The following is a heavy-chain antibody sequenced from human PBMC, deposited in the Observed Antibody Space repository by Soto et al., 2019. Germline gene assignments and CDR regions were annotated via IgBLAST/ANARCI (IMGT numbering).Heavy chain of an antibody. Sequence: QITLKESGPTLVTPTQTLTLTCTFSGFSLTTSGVGVGWIRQPPGKALEWLVFIYWDDDKRYNPSLRSRLTITKDASKNQVVLTLTNMDPVDTATYYCAHRRPHDGDWNNGYFDCWGQVTLVTVSS. CDR3: AHRRPHDGDWNNGYFDC. V-gene: IGHV2-5*02. CDR2: IYWDDDK. CDR1: GFSLTTSGVG. J-gene: IGHJ4*02. D-gene: IGHD4-17*01.